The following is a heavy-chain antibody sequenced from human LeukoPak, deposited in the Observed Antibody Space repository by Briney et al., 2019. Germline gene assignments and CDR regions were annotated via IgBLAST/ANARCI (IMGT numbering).Heavy chain of an antibody. CDR1: GFTFSTYA. Sequence: PGGSLRLSCAASGFTFSTYAMSWVRQAPGEGLEWVSIISDSGGTTYYADSVKGRFTISRDNSKSTLYLQMNGLRAEDTAVYYCAKGEFSNCFDPWGQGTLVTVFS. V-gene: IGHV3-23*01. J-gene: IGHJ5*02. D-gene: IGHD3-10*01. CDR2: ISDSGGTT. CDR3: AKGEFSNCFDP.